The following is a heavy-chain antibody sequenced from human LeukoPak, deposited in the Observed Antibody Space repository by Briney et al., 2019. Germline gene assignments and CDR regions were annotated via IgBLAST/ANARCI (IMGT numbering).Heavy chain of an antibody. D-gene: IGHD4-11*01. CDR1: GFTFSSYG. J-gene: IGHJ4*02. V-gene: IGHV3-30*18. CDR3: AKSTTVTTQQRGYFDY. Sequence: GGSLRLSCAASGFTFSSYGMHWVRQAPGKGLEWVAVISYDESNKYFADSVKGRITISRDNPKNTLYLQMNSLRPEDTAVYYCAKSTTVTTQQRGYFDYWGQETLVTVSS. CDR2: ISYDESNK.